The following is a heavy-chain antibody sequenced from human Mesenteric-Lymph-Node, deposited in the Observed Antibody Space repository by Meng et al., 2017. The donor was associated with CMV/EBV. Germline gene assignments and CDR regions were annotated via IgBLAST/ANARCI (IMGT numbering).Heavy chain of an antibody. CDR3: SRGDSNGPLY. Sequence: GGSLRLSCSASGFTFSDAGLHWVRQASGRGLEWIGRIRNRANSHATAYVASVKGRFTISRDDSKNTMYLHMSSLKTDDTAVYYCSRGDSNGPLYWGPGTLVTVS. V-gene: IGHV3-73*01. CDR2: IRNRANSHAT. D-gene: IGHD3-22*01. CDR1: GFTFSDAG. J-gene: IGHJ4*02.